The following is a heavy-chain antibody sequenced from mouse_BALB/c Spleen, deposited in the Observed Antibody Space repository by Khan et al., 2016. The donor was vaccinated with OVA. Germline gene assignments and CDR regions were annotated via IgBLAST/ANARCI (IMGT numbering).Heavy chain of an antibody. CDR2: IYPGSGNT. CDR1: GYTFTSYW. Sequence: QVRLQQSGAELVRPGTSVKMSCKAAGYTFTSYWIGWVKQRPGHGLEWIGDIYPGSGNTNYNEKFRGKATLIADTSSNTAYMQLSSLTSADSAIYYGARPYYYGSRYGTMDAWGQGTSVTVSS. D-gene: IGHD1-1*01. J-gene: IGHJ4*01. V-gene: IGHV1-63*02. CDR3: ARPYYYGSRYGTMDA.